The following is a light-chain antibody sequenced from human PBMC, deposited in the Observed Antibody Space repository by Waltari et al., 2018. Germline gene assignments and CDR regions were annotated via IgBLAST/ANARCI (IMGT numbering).Light chain of an antibody. CDR2: GAS. CDR1: QIISTY. J-gene: IGKJ2*01. Sequence: DIQMTQSPSSLSASVGDRVTITCRASQIISTYLNWYQQKPGKAPKFLIYGASTLQTGVPSRFSGSGSGTHFTLTISGLQPDDFATYFCQHSSSIPYTFGQGTKLEI. V-gene: IGKV1-39*01. CDR3: QHSSSIPYT.